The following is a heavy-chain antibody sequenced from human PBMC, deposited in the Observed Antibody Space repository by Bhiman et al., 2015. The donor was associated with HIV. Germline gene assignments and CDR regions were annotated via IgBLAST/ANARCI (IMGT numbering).Heavy chain of an antibody. D-gene: IGHD3-16*01. V-gene: IGHV3-13*01. CDR3: AKDPGIATPWQVGFGLDH. CDR2: IGVAGDT. CDR1: GLTFSNYD. Sequence: EVRLVESGGGLIQWGGSLRLSCAASGLTFSNYDMHWVRQATGKGLEWVAGIGVAGDTNYLGSVKGRFTISRDNSKNTLYLQMNSLRPEDTAVYYCAKDPGIATPWQVGFGLDHWGLGTLVTVSS. J-gene: IGHJ4*02.